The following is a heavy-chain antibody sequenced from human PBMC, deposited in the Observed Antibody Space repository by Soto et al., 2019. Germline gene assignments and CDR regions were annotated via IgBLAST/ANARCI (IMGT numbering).Heavy chain of an antibody. Sequence: GGSLRLSCAASESIFRGYGMHWVRQAPGKGLEWVAIIRFDGSNINYADSVKGRFTISRDNSKNTLYLQMNSLRAEDTAVYYCARDFATYYYGSGSDAFDIWGQGTMVTVSS. D-gene: IGHD3-10*01. CDR3: ARDFATYYYGSGSDAFDI. CDR2: IRFDGSNI. V-gene: IGHV3-33*01. CDR1: ESIFRGYG. J-gene: IGHJ3*02.